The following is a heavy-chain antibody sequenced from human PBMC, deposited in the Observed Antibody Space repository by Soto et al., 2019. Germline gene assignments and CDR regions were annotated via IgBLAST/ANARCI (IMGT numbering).Heavy chain of an antibody. J-gene: IGHJ4*02. CDR3: TRTKTGYAFDY. Sequence: SETLSLTCTVSGGSISSYYWSWIRQPPGKGLEWIGYIYYSGSTNYNPSLKSRATISVDTSKNQFSPKLSSVTAADTAVYYCTRTKTGYAFDYWGQGTLVTVSS. CDR1: GGSISSYY. CDR2: IYYSGST. D-gene: IGHD5-12*01. V-gene: IGHV4-59*01.